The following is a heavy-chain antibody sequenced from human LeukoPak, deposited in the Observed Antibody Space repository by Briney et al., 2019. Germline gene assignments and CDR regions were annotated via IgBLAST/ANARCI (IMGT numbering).Heavy chain of an antibody. CDR2: ISWNSGII. Sequence: GRSLRLSCAASGFTFDDYAMHWVRQAPGKGLEWVSGISWNSGIIGYADSVKGRFTISRDNAKNSLYLQMNSLRAEDMALYYCAKSTGPGISVAGYYFDYWGQGTLVTVSS. CDR3: AKSTGPGISVAGYYFDY. D-gene: IGHD6-19*01. V-gene: IGHV3-9*03. J-gene: IGHJ4*02. CDR1: GFTFDDYA.